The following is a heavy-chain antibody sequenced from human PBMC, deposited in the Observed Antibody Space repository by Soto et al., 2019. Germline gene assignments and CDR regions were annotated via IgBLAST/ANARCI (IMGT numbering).Heavy chain of an antibody. Sequence: SETLSLTCTVSGGSITSGVYYWNWVRQAPGKGLEWIGYFFRSGTTYYNPSLQSRVLISGDTSKNQFSLKLSSVTAADTAVYYCAREGDYGERSDYWGQGALVTVSS. J-gene: IGHJ4*02. D-gene: IGHD4-17*01. CDR3: AREGDYGERSDY. CDR2: FFRSGTT. V-gene: IGHV4-30-4*01. CDR1: GGSITSGVYY.